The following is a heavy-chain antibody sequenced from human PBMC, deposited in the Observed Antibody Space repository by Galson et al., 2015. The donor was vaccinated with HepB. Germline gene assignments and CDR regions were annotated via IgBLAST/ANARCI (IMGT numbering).Heavy chain of an antibody. J-gene: IGHJ6*02. V-gene: IGHV1-24*01. CDR3: ATVPRAYSSREGYDMDV. CDR1: GYTLTELS. Sequence: SVKVSCKVSGYTLTELSMHWVRQAPGKGLEWMGGFDPEDGETIYAQKFQGRVTMTEDTSTDTAYMELSSLRSEDTAVYYCATVPRAYSSREGYDMDVWGQGTTVTVSS. CDR2: FDPEDGET. D-gene: IGHD6-13*01.